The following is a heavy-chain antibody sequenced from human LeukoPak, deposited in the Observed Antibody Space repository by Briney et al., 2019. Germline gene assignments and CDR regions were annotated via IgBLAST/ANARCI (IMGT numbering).Heavy chain of an antibody. J-gene: IGHJ4*02. V-gene: IGHV3-7*03. D-gene: IGHD2-15*01. CDR1: GFTFSSYW. CDR3: AKGRILPLGYCSGGSCYVLDY. Sequence: GGSLRLSCAASGFTFSSYWMSWVRQAPGKGLEWVANIKQDGSEKYYVDSVKGRFTISRDNAKNSLYLQMNSLRAEDTAVYYCAKGRILPLGYCSGGSCYVLDYWGQGTLVTVSS. CDR2: IKQDGSEK.